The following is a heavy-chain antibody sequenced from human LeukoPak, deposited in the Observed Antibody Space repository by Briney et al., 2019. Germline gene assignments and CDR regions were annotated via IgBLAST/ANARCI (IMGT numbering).Heavy chain of an antibody. CDR1: GGSITTGDYY. Sequence: SEILSLTCTVSGGSITTGDYYWGWIRQPPGKGLEWIGSIYYSWSTYYNPSLKSRVTISVDTSKNQFSLNLSSVTAADTAVYYCAKHQCSSTRCYSFYYYGMDVWGQGTTVTVSS. D-gene: IGHD2-2*02. J-gene: IGHJ6*02. CDR3: AKHQCSSTRCYSFYYYGMDV. CDR2: IYYSWST. V-gene: IGHV4-39*01.